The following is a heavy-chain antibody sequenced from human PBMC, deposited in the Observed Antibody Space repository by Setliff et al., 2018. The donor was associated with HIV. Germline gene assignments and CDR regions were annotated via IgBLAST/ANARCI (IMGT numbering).Heavy chain of an antibody. CDR2: IGGSGGST. CDR1: GFTFSSYA. J-gene: IGHJ4*02. V-gene: IGHV3-23*01. Sequence: GGSLRLSCAASGFTFSSYAVNWVRQAPGKGLEWVSVIGGSGGSTYYADSVKGRFTISRDNSKNTLYLQMNSLRAEDTAVYYCAKGTYSYDSSGPDYWGQGTRVTVSS. CDR3: AKGTYSYDSSGPDY. D-gene: IGHD3-22*01.